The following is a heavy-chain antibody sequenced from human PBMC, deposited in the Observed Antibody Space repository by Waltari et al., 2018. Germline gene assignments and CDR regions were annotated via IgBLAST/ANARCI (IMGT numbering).Heavy chain of an antibody. CDR1: NFKFENRFLNFA. V-gene: IGHV3-23*04. Sequence: EVXLVXSGGGLVQPGGSXRLSCVASNFKFENRFLNFAMTWARQXPGEGXDWVAXITGSXNKTYYADSVXGRFTISRDNSQDTVFLXMTNVKAEXTAVYXCVKDGYEFWSXYYNAWGQGTVVXVSS. J-gene: IGHJ5*02. CDR3: VKDGYEFWSXYYNA. CDR2: ITGSXNKT. D-gene: IGHD3-3*01.